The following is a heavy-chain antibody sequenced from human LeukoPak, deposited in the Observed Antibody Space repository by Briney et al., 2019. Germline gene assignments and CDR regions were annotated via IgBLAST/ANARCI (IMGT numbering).Heavy chain of an antibody. D-gene: IGHD2-21*02. CDR2: INHSGST. J-gene: IGHJ4*02. CDR3: VVTAIRIDY. Sequence: SETLSPTCAVYGGSFSGYYWSWIRQPPGKGLEWIGEINHSGSTNYNPSLKSRVTISVDTSKNQFSLKLSSVTAADTARGRGVVTAIRIDYWGQGTLVTVSS. CDR1: GGSFSGYY. V-gene: IGHV4-34*01.